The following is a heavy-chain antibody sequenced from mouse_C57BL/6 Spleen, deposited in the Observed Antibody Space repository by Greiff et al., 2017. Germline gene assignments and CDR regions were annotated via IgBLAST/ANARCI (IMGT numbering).Heavy chain of an antibody. J-gene: IGHJ4*01. V-gene: IGHV3-3*01. Sequence: EVQLQESGPSLVRPSQTLSLTCTVTGFSINSDCYWIWIRQFPGNKLEYIGYTFYSGITYSNPSLQSRTYITRDTSTNQFSLKLSSVTTEDTATYYCARGYGPYDYAMDYWGQGTSVTVSS. D-gene: IGHD1-1*02. CDR1: GFSINSDCY. CDR2: TFYSGIT. CDR3: ARGYGPYDYAMDY.